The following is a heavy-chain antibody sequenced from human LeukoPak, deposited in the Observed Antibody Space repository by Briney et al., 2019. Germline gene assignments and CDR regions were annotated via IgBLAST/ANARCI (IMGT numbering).Heavy chain of an antibody. V-gene: IGHV4-59*08. CDR2: IYYGGST. CDR3: ARQTFRGYSYGLNWFDP. J-gene: IGHJ5*02. D-gene: IGHD5-18*01. CDR1: GVSISTYF. Sequence: SETLSLTCTVSGVSISTYFWSWIRQPPGKGLEWIGYIYYGGSTNYNPSLKSRVTISVDTSKNQFSLKLSSVTAADTAVYYCARQTFRGYSYGLNWFDPWGQGTLVTVSS.